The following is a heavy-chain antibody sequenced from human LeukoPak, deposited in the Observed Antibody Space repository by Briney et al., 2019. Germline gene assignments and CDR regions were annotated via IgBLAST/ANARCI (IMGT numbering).Heavy chain of an antibody. Sequence: PETLSLTCAVYDGSFSGYYWSWIRQPPGKGLEWIGEINHSGSTNYNPSLKSRVTISVDTSKNQFSLKLSSVTAADTAVYYCARLSSGWPYYFDYWGQGTLVTVSS. CDR2: INHSGST. CDR3: ARLSSGWPYYFDY. CDR1: DGSFSGYY. V-gene: IGHV4-34*01. D-gene: IGHD6-19*01. J-gene: IGHJ4*02.